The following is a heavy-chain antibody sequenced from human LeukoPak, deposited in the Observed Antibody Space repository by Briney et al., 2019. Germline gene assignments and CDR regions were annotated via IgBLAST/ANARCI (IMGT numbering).Heavy chain of an antibody. CDR3: AKDIGSGGDAFDI. CDR2: ISWNSGSI. J-gene: IGHJ3*02. D-gene: IGHD1-1*01. Sequence: GRSLRLSCAASGFTFDDYAMHWVRRAPGKGLEWVSGISWNSGSIGYADSVKGRFTISRDNAKNSLYLQMNSLRAEDMALYYCAKDIGSGGDAFDIWGQGTMVTVSS. CDR1: GFTFDDYA. V-gene: IGHV3-9*03.